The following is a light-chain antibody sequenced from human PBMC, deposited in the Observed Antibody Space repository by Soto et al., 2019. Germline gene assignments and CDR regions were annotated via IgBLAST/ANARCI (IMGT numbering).Light chain of an antibody. CDR2: SAS. J-gene: IGKJ3*01. CDR3: HESGISPLT. Sequence: EIVLTQFPGTLSLSPGERATLSCSASQSLHSNFLVWYQQKPGQAPRLLISSASRRATGIPDRFSGSGSGTDFTLTISRLDPGDFAVHYCHESGISPLTFGPGTRVDVK. CDR1: QSLHSNF. V-gene: IGKV3-20*01.